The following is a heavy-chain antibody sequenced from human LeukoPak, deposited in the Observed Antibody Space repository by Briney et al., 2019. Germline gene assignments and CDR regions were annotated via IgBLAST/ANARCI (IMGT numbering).Heavy chain of an antibody. CDR3: ARGFTYYYDSGGPYPHFDY. CDR1: GGSFSGYY. Sequence: SETLSLTCAVYGGSFSGYYWGWIRQPPGKGLEWIGEINHSGSTNYNPSLKSRVTISVDTSKNQFSLKLSSVTAADTDVYYCARGFTYYYDSGGPYPHFDYWGQGTLVTVSS. D-gene: IGHD3-22*01. J-gene: IGHJ4*02. CDR2: INHSGST. V-gene: IGHV4-34*01.